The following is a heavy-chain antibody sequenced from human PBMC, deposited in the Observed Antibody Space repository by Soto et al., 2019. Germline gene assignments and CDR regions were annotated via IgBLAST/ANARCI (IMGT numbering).Heavy chain of an antibody. CDR1: GYTFTSYG. Sequence: ASVKVSCKASGYTFTSYGISWVRQAPGQGLEWMGWISAYSGNTNYAQKLQGRVTMTTDTSTSTAYMELRSLRSDDTAVYYCARDSPRLYCSSTSCRDWFDPWGQGTLVTVSS. D-gene: IGHD2-2*01. V-gene: IGHV1-18*01. J-gene: IGHJ5*02. CDR2: ISAYSGNT. CDR3: ARDSPRLYCSSTSCRDWFDP.